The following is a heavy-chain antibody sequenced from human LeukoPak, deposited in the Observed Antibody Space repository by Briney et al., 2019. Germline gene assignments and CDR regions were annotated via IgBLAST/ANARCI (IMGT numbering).Heavy chain of an antibody. Sequence: SVKVSCKASGGTFSSYAISWVRQAPGQGLEWMGGIIPIFGTANYAQKFQGRVTITADESTSTAYMELSSLRSEDTAVYYCARSHYSSAAGYYYYYMDVWGKGTTVTVSS. CDR1: GGTFSSYA. V-gene: IGHV1-69*01. J-gene: IGHJ6*03. D-gene: IGHD6-25*01. CDR3: ARSHYSSAAGYYYYYMDV. CDR2: IIPIFGTA.